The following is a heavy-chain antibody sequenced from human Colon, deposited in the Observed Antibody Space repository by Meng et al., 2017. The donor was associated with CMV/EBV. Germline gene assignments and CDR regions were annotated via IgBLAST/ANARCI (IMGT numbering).Heavy chain of an antibody. J-gene: IGHJ4*02. D-gene: IGHD3-10*01. V-gene: IGHV4-61*01. CDR3: ERSSRFGEFFY. Sequence: GSLRPSCTVPGGSFSSGSYHWSWIRQPPGKGLEWIGYIYYSGSTNYNPSLKSRVTISVDTSKNQFSLKLNSVTAADTAVYYCERSSRFGEFFYWGQGTLVTVSS. CDR1: GGSFSSGSYH. CDR2: IYYSGST.